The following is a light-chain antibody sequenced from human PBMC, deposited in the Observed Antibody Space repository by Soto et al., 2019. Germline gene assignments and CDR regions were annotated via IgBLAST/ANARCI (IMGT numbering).Light chain of an antibody. CDR3: QQRSNWPIT. V-gene: IGKV3-15*01. J-gene: IGKJ5*01. CDR2: GAS. CDR1: QSVSSN. Sequence: EIVMSQSPATLSVSPGERATLSCRASQSVSSNLAWYQQKPGQAPRLLIFGASTRATGIPARFSGSGSGTKFTLTISRMQSEELAVYYCQQRSNWPITFGQGKRLEIK.